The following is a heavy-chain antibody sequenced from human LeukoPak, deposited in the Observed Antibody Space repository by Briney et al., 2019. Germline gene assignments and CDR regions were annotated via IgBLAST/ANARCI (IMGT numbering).Heavy chain of an antibody. CDR3: ARGVKYTSCWYVYKWFDP. CDR1: GFTFSTYD. Sequence: PGRSLRLSCAASGFTFSTYDIHWVRQAPGKGLEWVAVISHDGSNQYYADSVKGRFTISRDNSKNTLYLQMNSLRAEDTAVYYCARGVKYTSCWYVYKWFDPWGQGTLVTVSS. V-gene: IGHV3-33*01. D-gene: IGHD6-13*01. CDR2: ISHDGSNQ. J-gene: IGHJ5*02.